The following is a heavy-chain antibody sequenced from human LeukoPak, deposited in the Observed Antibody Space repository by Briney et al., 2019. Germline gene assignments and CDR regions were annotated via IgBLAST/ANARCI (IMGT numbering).Heavy chain of an antibody. CDR3: ASAWGPTAAAYYGMDV. CDR1: GFTFSSYA. D-gene: IGHD6-13*01. J-gene: IGHJ6*02. Sequence: TGGSLRLSCAASGFTFSSYAMSWVRQAPGKGLEWVSAISSGGSTYYADSVKGRFTISRDNSKNTLYLQMNSLRAEDTAVYYCASAWGPTAAAYYGMDVWGQGTTVTVSS. CDR2: ISSGGST. V-gene: IGHV3-23*01.